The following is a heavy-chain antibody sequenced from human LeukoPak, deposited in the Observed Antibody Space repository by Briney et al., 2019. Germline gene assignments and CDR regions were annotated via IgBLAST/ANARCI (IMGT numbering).Heavy chain of an antibody. CDR2: IYYTGST. CDR3: ARGYYGDYLYYFDY. D-gene: IGHD4-17*01. V-gene: IGHV4-39*01. CDR1: GGSISSSNYY. Sequence: PSETLSLTCTVSGGSISSSNYYWGWVRQPPGKGLEWIGSIYYTGSTYYNPSLRSRVAISVDTSKNQFSLKLSPVTAADTAVYYCARGYYGDYLYYFDYWGQGTLVTVSS. J-gene: IGHJ4*02.